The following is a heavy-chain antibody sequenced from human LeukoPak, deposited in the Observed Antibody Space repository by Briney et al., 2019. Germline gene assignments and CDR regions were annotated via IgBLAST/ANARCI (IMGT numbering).Heavy chain of an antibody. J-gene: IGHJ3*02. V-gene: IGHV4-39*02. CDR3: ARDGTIGRERIVVVITTGDAFDI. D-gene: IGHD3-22*01. CDR1: GGSISSSSYY. Sequence: PSETLSLTCTVSGGSISSSSYYWGWIRQPPGKGLEWIGSIYYSGSTYYNPSLKSRVTISVDTSKNQFSLKLSSVTAADTAVYYCARDGTIGRERIVVVITTGDAFDIWGQGTLVTVSS. CDR2: IYYSGST.